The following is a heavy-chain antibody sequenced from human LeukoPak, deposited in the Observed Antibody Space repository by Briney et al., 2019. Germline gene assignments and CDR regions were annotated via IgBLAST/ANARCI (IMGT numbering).Heavy chain of an antibody. D-gene: IGHD3-22*01. J-gene: IGHJ4*02. CDR3: ARGELEYYDSSGYPRSN. CDR2: ISYDGSNK. CDR1: GFTFSSYA. V-gene: IGHV3-30-3*01. Sequence: GGSLRLSCAASGFTFSSYAKHWVRQAPGKGLEWVAVISYDGSNKYYADSVKGRFTISRDNSKNTLYLQMNSLRAEDTAVYYCARGELEYYDSSGYPRSNWGQGTLVTVSS.